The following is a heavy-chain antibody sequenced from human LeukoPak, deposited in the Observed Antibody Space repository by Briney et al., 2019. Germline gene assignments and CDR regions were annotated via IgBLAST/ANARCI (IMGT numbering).Heavy chain of an antibody. CDR2: INHSGST. D-gene: IGHD2-2*01. J-gene: IGHJ5*02. V-gene: IGHV4-34*01. Sequence: SETLSLTCAVYGGSFSGYYWSWIRQPPGKGLEWIGEINHSGSTNYNPSLKSRVTISVDTSKNQFSLKLSSVTAADTAVYYCARGPRASRYRLVWFDPWGQGTLVTVSS. CDR3: ARGPRASRYRLVWFDP. CDR1: GGSFSGYY.